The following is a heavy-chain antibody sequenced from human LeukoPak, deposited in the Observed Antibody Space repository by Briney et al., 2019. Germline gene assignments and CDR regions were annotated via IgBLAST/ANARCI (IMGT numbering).Heavy chain of an antibody. Sequence: SETLSLTCTVSGGSISSYYWSWIRQPAGKGLEWIGRIYTSGSTNYNPSLKSRVTISVDTSKNQFSLKLSSVTAADTAVYYCARGGGYCGGDCYRRKGYFDYWGQGTLVTVSS. CDR1: GGSISSYY. D-gene: IGHD2-21*02. V-gene: IGHV4-4*07. CDR2: IYTSGST. J-gene: IGHJ4*02. CDR3: ARGGGYCGGDCYRRKGYFDY.